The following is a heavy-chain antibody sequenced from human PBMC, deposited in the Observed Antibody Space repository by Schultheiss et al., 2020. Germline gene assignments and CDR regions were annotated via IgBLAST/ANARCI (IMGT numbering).Heavy chain of an antibody. J-gene: IGHJ4*02. Sequence: GGSLRLSCAASGFTFNTYGMHWVRQAPGKGLEWVAVISYDGCNKYYADSVKGRFTISRDNAKNSLYLQMNSLRAEDTAVYYCAISPSIAAAGVDYWGQGTLVTVSS. CDR1: GFTFNTYG. CDR3: AISPSIAAAGVDY. CDR2: ISYDGCNK. D-gene: IGHD6-13*01. V-gene: IGHV3-30*03.